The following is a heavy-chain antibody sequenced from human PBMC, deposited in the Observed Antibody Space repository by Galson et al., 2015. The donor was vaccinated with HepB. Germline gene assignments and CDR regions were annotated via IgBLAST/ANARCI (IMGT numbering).Heavy chain of an antibody. V-gene: IGHV1-3*01. CDR1: GYTFTSYA. Sequence: SVKVSCKASGYTFTSYAMHWVRQAPGQRLEWMGWINAGNGNTKYSQKFQGRVTITRDTSASTAYMELSSLRSEDTAVYYCARDYYYDSSGYYHDYWGQGTLVTVSS. D-gene: IGHD3-22*01. CDR2: INAGNGNT. J-gene: IGHJ4*02. CDR3: ARDYYYDSSGYYHDY.